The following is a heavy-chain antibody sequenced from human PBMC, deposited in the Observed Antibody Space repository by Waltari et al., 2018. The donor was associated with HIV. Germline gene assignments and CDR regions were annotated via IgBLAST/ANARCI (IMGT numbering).Heavy chain of an antibody. Sequence: QVQLQESGPGPLKPSQTLSRTCTVSVGSISRRRFSWSWIRQSAGKTLEWIGRSYSSGSVNYNSSVESRVTIARDTSKNQFSLLLPAVTAADSAIYYCARLSGSKGFDYWGQGTLVTVSS. D-gene: IGHD3-3*02. V-gene: IGHV4-61*02. J-gene: IGHJ4*01. CDR2: SYSSGSV. CDR3: ARLSGSKGFDY. CDR1: VGSISRRRFS.